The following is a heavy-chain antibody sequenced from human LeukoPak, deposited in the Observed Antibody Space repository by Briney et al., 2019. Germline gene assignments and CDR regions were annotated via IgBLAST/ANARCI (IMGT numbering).Heavy chain of an antibody. CDR3: ARLRYYYGSGSPPTPFDY. V-gene: IGHV4-34*01. J-gene: IGHJ4*02. CDR1: GFTFSDYY. D-gene: IGHD3-10*01. CDR2: INHSGST. Sequence: LRLSCAAPGFTFSDYYMSWIRQPPGKGLEWIGEINHSGSTNYNPSLKSRVTISVDTSKNQFSLKLSSVTAAGTAVYYCARLRYYYGSGSPPTPFDYWGQGTLVTVSS.